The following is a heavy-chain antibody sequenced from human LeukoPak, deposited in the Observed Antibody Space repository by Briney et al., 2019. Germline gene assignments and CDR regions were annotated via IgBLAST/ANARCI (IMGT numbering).Heavy chain of an antibody. Sequence: SETLSLTCAVYGGSFSGYYWSWIRQPPGKGLEWIGEINHSGSTNYNPSLKSRVTISVDTSKNQFSLKLSSVTAADTAVYYCASFRFLEWSYYYYGMDVWGQGTTVTVPS. V-gene: IGHV4-34*01. J-gene: IGHJ6*01. CDR2: INHSGST. CDR3: ASFRFLEWSYYYYGMDV. D-gene: IGHD3-3*01. CDR1: GGSFSGYY.